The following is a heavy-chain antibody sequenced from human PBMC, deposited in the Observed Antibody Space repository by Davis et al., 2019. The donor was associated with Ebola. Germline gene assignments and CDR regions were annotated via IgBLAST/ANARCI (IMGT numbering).Heavy chain of an antibody. CDR3: ARDGRMPRMLYGMDV. CDR1: GYTFTSYD. V-gene: IGHV1-8*01. D-gene: IGHD3-16*02. Sequence: ASVKVSCKASGYTFTSYDINWVRQATGQGLEWMGWMNPNSGNTGYAQKFQGRVTMTRDTSISTAYMDLSRLISDDTAVYYCARDGRMPRMLYGMDVWGQGTTVSVSS. CDR2: MNPNSGNT. J-gene: IGHJ6*02.